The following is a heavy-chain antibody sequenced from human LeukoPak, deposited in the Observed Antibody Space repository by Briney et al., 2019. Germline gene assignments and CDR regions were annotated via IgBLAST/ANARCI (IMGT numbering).Heavy chain of an antibody. CDR3: ARGLREWLVDY. J-gene: IGHJ4*02. CDR1: GYSISSGGYS. V-gene: IGHV4-30-4*07. CDR2: IYHSGST. Sequence: PSQTLSLTCVVFGYSISSGGYSWNWIRQPPGKGLEWIGYIYHSGSTSYNPSLKSRVLISVDTSKNQFSLKLSSVTAADTAVYYCARGLREWLVDYWGQGTLVTVSS. D-gene: IGHD6-19*01.